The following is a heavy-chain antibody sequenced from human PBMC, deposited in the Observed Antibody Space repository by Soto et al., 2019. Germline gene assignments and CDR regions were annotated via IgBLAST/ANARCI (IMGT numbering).Heavy chain of an antibody. CDR1: GYTFSNYG. D-gene: IGHD6-19*01. Sequence: ASVKVSCKTSGYTFSNYGISWVRQAPGQGLEWMGWINPYNGNTKYAQSLWGRVTMTTDTSTSTVYMEVGSLRSDDTAVYYCARGYTNGCIHWDQGTLVTVSS. J-gene: IGHJ4*02. CDR3: ARGYTNGCIH. V-gene: IGHV1-18*01. CDR2: INPYNGNT.